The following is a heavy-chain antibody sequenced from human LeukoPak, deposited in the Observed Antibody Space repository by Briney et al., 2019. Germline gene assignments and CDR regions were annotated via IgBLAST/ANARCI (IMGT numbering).Heavy chain of an antibody. V-gene: IGHV1-8*01. D-gene: IGHD6-13*01. CDR1: GYTFTSYD. J-gene: IGHJ4*02. CDR3: ARSVDSSSWYFDY. CDR2: MNPNSGNT. Sequence: ASVKVSCKASGYTFTSYDINWVRQSTGQGLEWMGWMNPNSGNTGYAQKFQGRVTMTRNTSISTAYMELSSLRSEDTAVYYCARSVDSSSWYFDYWGQGTLVTVSS.